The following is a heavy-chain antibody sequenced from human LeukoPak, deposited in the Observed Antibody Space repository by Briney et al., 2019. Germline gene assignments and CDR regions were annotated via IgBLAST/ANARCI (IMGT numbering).Heavy chain of an antibody. Sequence: GASVKVSCKASGYTFTDYHIHWVRQAPRQGLEWMGRINPYSGGTHYSQEFQGRVTMTRDTSISTAYMELSSLRSDDTALYYCASQQFASVRAFDYWGQAILVTVSS. V-gene: IGHV1-2*06. D-gene: IGHD3-10*01. CDR2: INPYSGGT. CDR3: ASQQFASVRAFDY. CDR1: GYTFTDYH. J-gene: IGHJ4*02.